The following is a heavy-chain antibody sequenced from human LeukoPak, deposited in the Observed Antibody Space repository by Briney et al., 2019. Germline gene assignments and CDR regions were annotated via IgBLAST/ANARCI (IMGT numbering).Heavy chain of an antibody. CDR2: IYPSGST. J-gene: IGHJ4*02. Sequence: SETLSLTCAVSGYSISSSNWWSWVRQPPGQGLQWIGEIYPSGSTNYNPSLKSRVTISIDKSKNQFSLRLSSVTAADTAVYYCAKYYHSGSLDYWGQGTLVTVSS. CDR3: AKYYHSGSLDY. CDR1: GYSISSSNW. V-gene: IGHV4-4*02. D-gene: IGHD3-10*01.